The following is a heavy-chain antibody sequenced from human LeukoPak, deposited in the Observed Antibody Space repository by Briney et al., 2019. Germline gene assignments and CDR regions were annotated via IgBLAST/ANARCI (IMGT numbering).Heavy chain of an antibody. D-gene: IGHD1-1*01. CDR3: ARDLSTKYSIDY. V-gene: IGHV3-30*09. CDR1: GFTFSNYA. J-gene: IGHJ4*02. Sequence: PGRSLRLSCAASGFTFSNYAIHWVRQPPGKGLEWVAFISYDGITKYYADSVRGRFAISRDNSKNTLYLQMTSLRVDDTALYYCARDLSTKYSIDYWGQGTLVTVSS. CDR2: ISYDGITK.